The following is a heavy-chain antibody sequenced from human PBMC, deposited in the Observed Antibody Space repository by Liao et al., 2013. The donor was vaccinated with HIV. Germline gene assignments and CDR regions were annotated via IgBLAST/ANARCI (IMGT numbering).Heavy chain of an antibody. D-gene: IGHD3-10*01. CDR3: ARVVRPYYYNDY. Sequence: QVRLQESGPGLVKPSQTLSLTCTVSGGSISSGDYYWSWIRSPQEGPEWIGYIFYSGTTSYNPSLKSRVTISVDTSKNQFSLKLSSVTAADTAVFYCARVVRPYYYNDYWGQGTLVTVSS. J-gene: IGHJ4*02. CDR1: GGSISSGDYY. CDR2: IFYSGTT. V-gene: IGHV4-30-4*08.